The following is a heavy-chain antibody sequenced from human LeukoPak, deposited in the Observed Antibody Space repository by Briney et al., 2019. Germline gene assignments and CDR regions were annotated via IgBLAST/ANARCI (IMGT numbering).Heavy chain of an antibody. CDR2: SGPSGGTR. D-gene: IGHD2-21*02. Sequence: PGGSLRLSCGGSGFMFGKHGLIWVRQAPGKGLDWLSFSGPSGGTRLYADSVKGRFTISRDNAENSVFLQMNSLRVEDTAVYYCARVSPMTDGAFDLWGQGVMVTVSS. J-gene: IGHJ3*01. V-gene: IGHV3-48*03. CDR3: ARVSPMTDGAFDL. CDR1: GFMFGKHG.